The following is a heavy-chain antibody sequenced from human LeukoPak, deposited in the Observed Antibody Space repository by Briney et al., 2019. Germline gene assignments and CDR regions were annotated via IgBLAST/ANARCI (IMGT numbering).Heavy chain of an antibody. V-gene: IGHV3-9*01. J-gene: IGHJ4*02. D-gene: IGHD1-26*01. CDR3: AKGTGRYWTFFDY. Sequence: GGSLRLSCAASGFTFDDYAMHWVRQGPGKGLEWVSGISWNSGSIDYAESVKGRFTISRDNAKNSLYLQMNSLRPEDTASYYCAKGTGRYWTFFDYWGRGTLVTVSS. CDR1: GFTFDDYA. CDR2: ISWNSGSI.